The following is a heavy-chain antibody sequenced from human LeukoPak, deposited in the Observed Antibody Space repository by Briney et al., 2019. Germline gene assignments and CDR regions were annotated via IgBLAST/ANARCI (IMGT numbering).Heavy chain of an antibody. D-gene: IGHD4-17*01. CDR3: TRHADDYGDYGDDY. V-gene: IGHV3-73*01. Sequence: GGSLKLSCAASGFTFSGSAMHWVRQASGKGLEWVGRIRSKANSYATAYAASVKGRFTISRDDSKSTAYLQMNSLKTEDTAVYYCTRHADDYGDYGDDYWGQGTLVTVSS. J-gene: IGHJ4*02. CDR2: IRSKANSYAT. CDR1: GFTFSGSA.